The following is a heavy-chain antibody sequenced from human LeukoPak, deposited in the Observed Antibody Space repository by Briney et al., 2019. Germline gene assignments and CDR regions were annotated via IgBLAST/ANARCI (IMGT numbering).Heavy chain of an antibody. CDR2: IVVGNGNT. J-gene: IGHJ4*02. Sequence: ASVKVSCKASGFTFTSSAMQWVRQARGQRLEWIGWIVVGNGNTNYAQKFQERVTITRDMSTSTAYMELSSLRSEDTAVYYCAAVGRDGYNLDYWGQGTLVTVSS. D-gene: IGHD5-24*01. CDR3: AAVGRDGYNLDY. V-gene: IGHV1-58*02. CDR1: GFTFTSSA.